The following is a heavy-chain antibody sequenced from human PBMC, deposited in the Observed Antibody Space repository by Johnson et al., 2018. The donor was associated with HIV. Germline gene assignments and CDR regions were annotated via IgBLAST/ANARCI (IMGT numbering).Heavy chain of an antibody. Sequence: VQLVESGGGVVQPGRSLRLSCAASGFAVSSNYMSWVRQAPGKGLEWVGRIKSKTDGGTTDYAAPVKGRFTLSRDDSKNTLFLQMNSLKTEDTALYYCTAHYRNAFDIWGQGTMVTVSS. CDR1: GFAVSSNY. CDR3: TAHYRNAFDI. CDR2: IKSKTDGGTT. D-gene: IGHD1-26*01. J-gene: IGHJ3*02. V-gene: IGHV3-15*01.